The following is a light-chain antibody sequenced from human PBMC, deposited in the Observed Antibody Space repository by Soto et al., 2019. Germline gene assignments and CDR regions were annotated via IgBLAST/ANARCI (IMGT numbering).Light chain of an antibody. CDR1: QGISSY. Sequence: DIQMTQSPSSLSASVGDRVTITCRASQGISSYLAWYQQKPGKVPKVLIYAASTLQSGVPSRFSGSGSGTDFTLTISSLQPEDAATYYCQHGYVAPYSFGQGTKV. J-gene: IGKJ2*03. CDR3: QHGYVAPYS. V-gene: IGKV1-27*01. CDR2: AAS.